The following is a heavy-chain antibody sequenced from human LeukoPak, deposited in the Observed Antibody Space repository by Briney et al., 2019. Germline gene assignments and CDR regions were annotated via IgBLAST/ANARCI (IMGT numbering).Heavy chain of an antibody. V-gene: IGHV1-2*02. Sequence: ASVKVSCKASGYTFIAYYLHWVRQAPGQGLEWVGWINPNNGGTNYAQKFQGRVTMTRDTSISTAYMELSRLKSDDTAVYYCARGRIGSGSLNWFDPWGQGTLVTVSS. CDR3: ARGRIGSGSLNWFDP. D-gene: IGHD3-10*01. J-gene: IGHJ5*02. CDR2: INPNNGGT. CDR1: GYTFIAYY.